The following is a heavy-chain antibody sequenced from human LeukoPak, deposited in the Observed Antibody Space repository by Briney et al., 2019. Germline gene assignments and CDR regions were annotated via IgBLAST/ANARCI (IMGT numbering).Heavy chain of an antibody. CDR3: ARGTAYSSSWYWVYDYYYYMDV. J-gene: IGHJ6*03. CDR2: INHSGST. Sequence: PSETLSLTCAVYGGSFSGYYWSWIRQPPGKGLEWIGEINHSGSTNYNPSLKSRVTISVDTSKNQFSLKLSSVTAADTAVYYCARGTAYSSSWYWVYDYYYYMDVWGKGTTVTISS. CDR1: GGSFSGYY. D-gene: IGHD6-13*01. V-gene: IGHV4-34*01.